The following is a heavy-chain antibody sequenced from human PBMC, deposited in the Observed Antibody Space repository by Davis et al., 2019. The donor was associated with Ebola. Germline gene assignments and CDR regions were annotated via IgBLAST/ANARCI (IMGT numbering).Heavy chain of an antibody. CDR3: ARSRYCGGDCYGSFDY. CDR2: IYPGDSDT. Sequence: GESLKISCKGSGYSFTGYWIGWVRQMPGKGLEWMGIIYPGDSDTRYSPSFQGQVTISADKSISTAYLQWSSLKASDTAMYYCARSRYCGGDCYGSFDYWGQGTLVTVSS. CDR1: GYSFTGYW. D-gene: IGHD2-21*02. V-gene: IGHV5-51*01. J-gene: IGHJ4*02.